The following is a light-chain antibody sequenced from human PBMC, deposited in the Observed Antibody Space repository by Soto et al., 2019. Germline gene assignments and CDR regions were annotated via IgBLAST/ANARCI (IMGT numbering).Light chain of an antibody. V-gene: IGKV1-39*01. J-gene: IGKJ1*01. CDR3: QQSDGSPGA. Sequence: DIHLTQSPSSLSASVGDSVTITCRSSQTINKYLNWYQHRPGKAPKLLIYAASSLQTEVPTRFSGAGAGTFFTLTISNLQLEDVASYYCQQSDGSPGAFGRGTKVEI. CDR1: QTINKY. CDR2: AAS.